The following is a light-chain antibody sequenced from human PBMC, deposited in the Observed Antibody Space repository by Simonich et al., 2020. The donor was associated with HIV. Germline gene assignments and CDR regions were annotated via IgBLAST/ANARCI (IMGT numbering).Light chain of an antibody. J-gene: IGKJ3*01. Sequence: DIVMTQSPDSLDVSLGARATINCKTSQSVLYSSNNKNYVAWYQKKPGQPPKLLIDWASTRESVVPDRFSGSGSGTDFTLTISSLQAEDVAVYYCQQYYSFPFTFGPGTKVDIK. CDR2: WAS. CDR1: QSVLYSSNNKNY. CDR3: QQYYSFPFT. V-gene: IGKV4-1*01.